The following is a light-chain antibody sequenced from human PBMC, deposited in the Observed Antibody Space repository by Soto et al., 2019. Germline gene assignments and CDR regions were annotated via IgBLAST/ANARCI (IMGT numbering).Light chain of an antibody. CDR1: TSDIGTNA. V-gene: IGLV1-44*01. Sequence: QSVLTQPPSASGTPGQRVTVSCSGSTSDIGTNAVNWFQHLPGTAPRLLIYTNNQRPSGVPDRFSGSRSGTSASLAISGLQSDDEAVYFCSTWDDSLNGWVFGGGTKLTVL. CDR2: TNN. J-gene: IGLJ3*02. CDR3: STWDDSLNGWV.